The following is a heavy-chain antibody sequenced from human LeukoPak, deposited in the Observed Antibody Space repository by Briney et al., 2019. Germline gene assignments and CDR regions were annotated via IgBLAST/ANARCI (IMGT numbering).Heavy chain of an antibody. CDR1: GFTFSSYA. Sequence: GGSLRLSCAASGFTFSSYAMSWVRQAPGKGLEWVSAISGSGGSTYYADSVKGRFTISRDNSKNTLYLQMNSLRAEDTALYYCAREGYCSSTSCRNWFDPWGQGTLVTVSS. V-gene: IGHV3-23*01. CDR2: ISGSGGST. D-gene: IGHD2-2*01. CDR3: AREGYCSSTSCRNWFDP. J-gene: IGHJ5*02.